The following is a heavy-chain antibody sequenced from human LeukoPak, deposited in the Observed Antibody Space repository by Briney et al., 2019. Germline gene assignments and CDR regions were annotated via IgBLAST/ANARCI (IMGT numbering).Heavy chain of an antibody. CDR3: ARDSSGYYHWFDP. CDR2: IYYSGST. CDR1: GGSISSYY. Sequence: SETLSLTCTVSGGSISSYYWTWIRQPPGKGLEWIGYIYYSGSTNYNPSLKSRVTISVDTSKNQFSLKLSSVTAADTAVYYCARDSSGYYHWFDPWGQGTLVTVSS. J-gene: IGHJ5*02. D-gene: IGHD3-22*01. V-gene: IGHV4-59*01.